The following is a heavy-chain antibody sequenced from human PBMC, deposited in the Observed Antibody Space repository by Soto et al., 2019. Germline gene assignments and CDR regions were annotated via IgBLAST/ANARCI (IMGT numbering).Heavy chain of an antibody. J-gene: IGHJ6*03. CDR2: ISSSSSYI. CDR1: GFTFSSYS. D-gene: IGHD3-3*01. V-gene: IGHV3-21*01. Sequence: PGGSLRLSCAASGFTFSSYSMNWVRQAPGKGLEWVSSISSSSSYIYYADSVKGRFTISRDNAKNSLYLQMNSLRAEDTAVYYCARDARIWSGYYHGDQDYYYYYYMDVWGKGTTVTGSS. CDR3: ARDARIWSGYYHGDQDYYYYYYMDV.